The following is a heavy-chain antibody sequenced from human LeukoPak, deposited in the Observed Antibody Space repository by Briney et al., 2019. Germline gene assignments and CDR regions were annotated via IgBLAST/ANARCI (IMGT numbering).Heavy chain of an antibody. CDR2: ISYDRSNK. D-gene: IGHD6-19*01. V-gene: IGHV3-30-3*01. Sequence: PGGSLRLSCAASGFTFSSYAMHWVRQAPGKGLEGVAVISYDRSNKYYADSVKGRFTISRDNSKNTLYLQMNSLRAEDTAVYYCARDGGLVTLYYGMDVWGQGTTVTVSS. J-gene: IGHJ6*02. CDR1: GFTFSSYA. CDR3: ARDGGLVTLYYGMDV.